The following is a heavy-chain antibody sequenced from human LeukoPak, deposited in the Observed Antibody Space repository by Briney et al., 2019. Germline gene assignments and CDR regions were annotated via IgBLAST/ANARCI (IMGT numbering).Heavy chain of an antibody. CDR2: IIPIFGTA. Sequence: KISCKGSGGTFSSYTTTWVRQAPGQGLEWMGGIIPIFGTANYAQKFQGRVTITADESTSTAYMELSSVRSKDTAVYYCARVNCGGDCYSDRGAFDIWGQGTMVTVSS. CDR3: ARVNCGGDCYSDRGAFDI. V-gene: IGHV1-69*01. CDR1: GGTFSSYT. D-gene: IGHD2-21*02. J-gene: IGHJ3*02.